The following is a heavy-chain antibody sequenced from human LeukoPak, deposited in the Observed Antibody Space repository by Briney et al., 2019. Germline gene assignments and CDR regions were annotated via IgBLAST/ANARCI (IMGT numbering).Heavy chain of an antibody. D-gene: IGHD2-2*01. CDR1: GYTFTSYY. CDR2: INPHSGGT. CDR3: ARARCSSISCYHFDY. J-gene: IGHJ4*02. V-gene: IGHV1-2*02. Sequence: GASVKVSCKASGYTFTSYYMHWVRQAPGQGLEWMGWINPHSGGTNYAQKFQGRVTMTRDTSISTAYMALNRLRSDDTAVFYCARARCSSISCYHFDYWGQGTLVTVSS.